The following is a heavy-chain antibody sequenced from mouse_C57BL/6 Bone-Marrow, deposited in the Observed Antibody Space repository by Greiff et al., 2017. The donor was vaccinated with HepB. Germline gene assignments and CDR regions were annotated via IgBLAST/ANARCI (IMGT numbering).Heavy chain of an antibody. J-gene: IGHJ3*01. CDR2: IYPRSGNT. CDR1: GYTFTSYG. CDR3: AGDYYYGSSYVWFAY. V-gene: IGHV1-81*01. Sequence: QVQLKQSGAELARPGASVKLSCKASGYTFTSYGISWVKQRPGQGLEWIGEIYPRSGNTYYNEKFKGKATLTADKSSSTAYMELRSLTSEDSAVYFCAGDYYYGSSYVWFAYWGQGTLVTVSA. D-gene: IGHD1-1*01.